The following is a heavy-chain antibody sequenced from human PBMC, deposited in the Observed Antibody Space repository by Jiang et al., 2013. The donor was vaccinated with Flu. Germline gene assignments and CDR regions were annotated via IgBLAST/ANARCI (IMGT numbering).Heavy chain of an antibody. J-gene: IGHJ4*02. V-gene: IGHV1-69*02. CDR2: IIPMLGIT. CDR3: ARLVDAALALDS. D-gene: IGHD5-18*01. CDR1: GGTLSSYI. Sequence: SGGTLSSYIFSWVRQAPGQGLEWMGRIIPMLGITNYAQKFQGRVTITADSSLNTAYMELSSLRSEDTAVYYCARLVDAALALDSWGQGTQVIVSS.